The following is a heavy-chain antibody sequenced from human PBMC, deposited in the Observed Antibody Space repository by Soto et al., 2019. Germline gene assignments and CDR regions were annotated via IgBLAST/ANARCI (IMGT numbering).Heavy chain of an antibody. D-gene: IGHD1-26*01. V-gene: IGHV3-30*03. Sequence: LRLSCAASGFTFSSYGMHWVRQAPGKGLEWVAVISYDGSNKYYADSVKGRFTISRDNSKNTLYLQMNSLRAEDTVLFYCARDYLISGPSELSETFDYWGQGTLVTVSS. CDR3: ARDYLISGPSELSETFDY. CDR2: ISYDGSNK. J-gene: IGHJ4*02. CDR1: GFTFSSYG.